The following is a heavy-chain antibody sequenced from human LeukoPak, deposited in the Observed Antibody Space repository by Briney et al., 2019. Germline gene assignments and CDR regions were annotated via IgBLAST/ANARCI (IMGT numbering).Heavy chain of an antibody. V-gene: IGHV3-30-3*01. CDR2: ISYDGSNK. J-gene: IGHJ6*02. Sequence: GGSLRLSCAASGFTFSSYAMHWVRQAPGKGLEWVAVISYDGSNKYYADSVKGRFTISRDNSKNTLYLQMNSLRPEDTAVYYCARDRQYQLLYGSYYYGMDVWGQGTTVTVSS. D-gene: IGHD2-2*02. CDR3: ARDRQYQLLYGSYYYGMDV. CDR1: GFTFSSYA.